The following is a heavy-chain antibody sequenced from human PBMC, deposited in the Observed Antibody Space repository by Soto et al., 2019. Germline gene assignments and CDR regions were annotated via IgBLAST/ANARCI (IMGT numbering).Heavy chain of an antibody. CDR2: IKTRIDSATT. CDR1: GASFTNAW. Sequence: EVQLVESGGGLVKPGESLRLSCEASGASFTNAWMNWVRQAPGKGLEWVGRIKTRIDSATTDYAPPVKGRFTISRDDSKNTLYLQMESLKTEDTAVYYCTTEDPWRLLGLAYCGQCTLVTVSS. D-gene: IGHD2-15*01. CDR3: TTEDPWRLLGLAY. J-gene: IGHJ4*02. V-gene: IGHV3-15*01.